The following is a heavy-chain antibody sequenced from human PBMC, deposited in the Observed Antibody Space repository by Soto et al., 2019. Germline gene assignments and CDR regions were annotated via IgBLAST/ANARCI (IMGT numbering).Heavy chain of an antibody. CDR1: GYTFTSYG. Sequence: ASVKVSCKASGYTFTSYGISWVRQAPGQGLEWMGWISAYNGNTNYAQKLQGRVTMTTDTSTSTAYMELRSLRSDDTAVYYCARETRAVAHYHYYCCMDVWGQGTTVTVSS. CDR2: ISAYNGNT. CDR3: ARETRAVAHYHYYCCMDV. D-gene: IGHD6-19*01. J-gene: IGHJ6*02. V-gene: IGHV1-18*01.